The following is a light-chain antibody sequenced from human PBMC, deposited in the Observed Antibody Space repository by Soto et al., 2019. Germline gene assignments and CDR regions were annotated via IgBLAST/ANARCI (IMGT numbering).Light chain of an antibody. V-gene: IGKV3-15*01. CDR3: QQYNTWPLT. CDR1: QSVSNN. Sequence: EIVMTQSPATLSVSPGERATLSCRASQSVSNNLAWYQQKPGQAPRLLIYFASTRATGIPARFSGSGSGTEFTLTISSLQSEDFAVYYCQQYNTWPLTLGGGTKVEIK. J-gene: IGKJ4*01. CDR2: FAS.